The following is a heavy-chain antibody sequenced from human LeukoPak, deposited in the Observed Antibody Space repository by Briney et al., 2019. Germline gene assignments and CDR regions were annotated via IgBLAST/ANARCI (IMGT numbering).Heavy chain of an antibody. Sequence: ETLSLTCSVSGDSINSYYWSWIRQPPGKGLEWIGYIYYSGSTNYNPSLKSRVTISVDTSKNEFSLKLSSVTAADTAVYYCARVGNGGNSADYWGQGTLVTVSS. CDR1: GDSINSYY. CDR2: IYYSGST. CDR3: ARVGNGGNSADY. V-gene: IGHV4-59*12. J-gene: IGHJ4*02. D-gene: IGHD4-23*01.